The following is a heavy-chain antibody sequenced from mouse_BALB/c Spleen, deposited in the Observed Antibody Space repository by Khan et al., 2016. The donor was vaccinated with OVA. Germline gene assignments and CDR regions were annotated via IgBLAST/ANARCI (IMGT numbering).Heavy chain of an antibody. CDR3: AREGAAWFPY. CDR2: IYPGCDNT. CDR1: GYTFTDYN. V-gene: IGHV1-77*01. Sequence: QVQLKESGAELARPGASVKLSRKTSGYTFTDYNINWMRQRTGQGLEWIGEIYPGCDNTFYNEKFRGRATLTADKSSSTAYMQLSSLTSEDSAVYFCAREGAAWFPYWGQGTLVTVSA. J-gene: IGHJ3*01.